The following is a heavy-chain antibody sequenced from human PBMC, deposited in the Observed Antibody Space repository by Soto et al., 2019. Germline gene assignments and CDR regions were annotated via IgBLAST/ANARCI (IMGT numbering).Heavy chain of an antibody. D-gene: IGHD1-20*01. CDR3: ARTQMYNWNYVYY. CDR1: GGSFSGYY. Sequence: SETLSLTCAVYGGSFSGYYWSWIRQPPGKGLEWIGEINHSGSTNYNPSLKSRVTISVDTSKNQFSLKLSSVTAADTAVYYCARTQMYNWNYVYYWGQGTLVTVSS. J-gene: IGHJ4*02. V-gene: IGHV4-34*01. CDR2: INHSGST.